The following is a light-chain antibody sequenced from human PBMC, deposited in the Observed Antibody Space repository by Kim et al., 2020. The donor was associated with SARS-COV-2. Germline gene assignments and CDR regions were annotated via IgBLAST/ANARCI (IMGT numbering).Light chain of an antibody. V-gene: IGLV3-19*01. CDR2: GKN. Sequence: SSELTQDPAVSVALGQTVRITCQGDSLRSYYASWYQKKPGQATVLVIYGKNNRPSGIPDRFSGSSSGNTASLTITGAQAGDEADYYCNSRDSSGNHEVFGGGTQLTVL. J-gene: IGLJ2*01. CDR3: NSRDSSGNHEV. CDR1: SLRSYY.